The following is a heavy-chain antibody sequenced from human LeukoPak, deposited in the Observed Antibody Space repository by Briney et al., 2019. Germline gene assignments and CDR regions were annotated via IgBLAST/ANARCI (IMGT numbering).Heavy chain of an antibody. V-gene: IGHV3-66*02. J-gene: IGHJ4*02. CDR1: GFTVSSNY. CDR2: IYSGGST. Sequence: GGSLRLSCAASGFTVSSNYMSWVRQAPGKGLEWVSVIYSGGSTYYADSVKGRLTISRDNSKNTLYLPMNSLRAEDTAVYYCARAEQLLLDYWGQGTLVTVSS. D-gene: IGHD6-6*01. CDR3: ARAEQLLLDY.